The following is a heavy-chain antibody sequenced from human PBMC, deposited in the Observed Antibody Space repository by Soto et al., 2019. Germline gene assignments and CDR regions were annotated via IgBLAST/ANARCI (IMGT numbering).Heavy chain of an antibody. Sequence: LSETLSLTCAVSGGSISSGGYSWSWIRQPPGKGLEWIGYIYDSGSTYHNPSLKSRVTISVDRSKNQFSLKLSSVTAADTAVYYCARRSGEFCTSTSCYYGNWFDPWGQGTLVTVS. J-gene: IGHJ5*02. V-gene: IGHV4-30-2*01. CDR1: GGSISSGGYS. D-gene: IGHD2-2*01. CDR3: ARRSGEFCTSTSCYYGNWFDP. CDR2: IYDSGST.